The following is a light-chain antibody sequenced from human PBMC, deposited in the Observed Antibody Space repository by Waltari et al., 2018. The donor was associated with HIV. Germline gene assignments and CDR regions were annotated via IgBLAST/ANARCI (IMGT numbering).Light chain of an antibody. CDR2: EVS. CDR1: SSDVGGYNY. J-gene: IGLJ3*02. V-gene: IGLV2-8*01. CDR3: SAYAGSNWV. Sequence: QSALTQPPSASGSPGQSVTISCTGTSSDVGGYNYVSWYQHHPGKAPKFIIYEVSKRPSGVPDRFAGTKSGKTPYLIGAGLQAEDETDFICSAYAGSNWVFGGGTKLTVL.